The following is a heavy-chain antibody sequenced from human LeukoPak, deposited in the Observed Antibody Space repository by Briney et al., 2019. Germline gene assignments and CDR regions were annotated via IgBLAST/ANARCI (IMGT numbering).Heavy chain of an antibody. CDR1: GYTFTGNY. J-gene: IGHJ4*02. CDR2: IDPNNGGT. CDR3: ARVLPSDY. V-gene: IGHV1-2*02. Sequence: ASVKVSCKASGYTFTGNYMHWVRQAPRQGLEWMGWIDPNNGGTNYAQKFQGRVTMTRDTSISTAYMELYSLRSDDTAVYYCARVLPSDYWGQGTLVTVSS.